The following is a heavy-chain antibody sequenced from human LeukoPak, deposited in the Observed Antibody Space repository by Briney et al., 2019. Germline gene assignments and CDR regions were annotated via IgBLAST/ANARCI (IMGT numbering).Heavy chain of an antibody. CDR2: FDPEDGET. D-gene: IGHD6-13*01. CDR3: ATGVIAAAGLMVLDWFDP. J-gene: IGHJ5*02. CDR1: GYTLTGLS. V-gene: IGHV1-24*01. Sequence: ASVKVSCKVSGYTLTGLSMHWVRQAPGKGLEWMGGFDPEDGETIYAQKFQGRVTMTEDTPTDTACMELSSLRSEDTAVYYCATGVIAAAGLMVLDWFDPWGQGTLVTVSS.